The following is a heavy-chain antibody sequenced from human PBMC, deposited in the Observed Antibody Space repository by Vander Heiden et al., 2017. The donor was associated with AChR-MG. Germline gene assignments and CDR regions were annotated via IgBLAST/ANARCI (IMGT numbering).Heavy chain of an antibody. CDR3: ASQRGPYYYGSGSFGMDV. J-gene: IGHJ6*02. CDR1: GGSFSGYY. CDR2: INHSGST. D-gene: IGHD3-10*01. V-gene: IGHV4-34*01. Sequence: QVQLQQWGAGLLTPSATLSLTCAVYGGSFSGYYWSWIRQPPGKGLEWIGEINHSGSTNYNPSLKSRVTISVDTSKNQFSLKLSSVTAADTAVYYCASQRGPYYYGSGSFGMDVWGQGTTVTVSS.